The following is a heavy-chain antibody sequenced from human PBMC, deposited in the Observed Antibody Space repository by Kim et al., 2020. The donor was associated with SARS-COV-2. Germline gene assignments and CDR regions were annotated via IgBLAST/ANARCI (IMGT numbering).Heavy chain of an antibody. CDR3: ATNMVRGVITTQYGMDV. Sequence: ASVKVSCKASGYTFTSYGISWVRQAPGQGLEWMGWISAYNGNTNYAQKLQGRVTMTTDTSTSTAYMELRSLRSDDTAVYYCATNMVRGVITTQYGMDVWGQGTTVTVSS. CDR2: ISAYNGNT. J-gene: IGHJ6*02. CDR1: GYTFTSYG. D-gene: IGHD3-10*01. V-gene: IGHV1-18*01.